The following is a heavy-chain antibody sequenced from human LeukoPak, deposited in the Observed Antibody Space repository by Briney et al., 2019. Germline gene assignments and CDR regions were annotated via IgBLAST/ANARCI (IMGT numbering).Heavy chain of an antibody. D-gene: IGHD3-22*01. CDR3: TTVHDYDSSGYSAEDAFDI. J-gene: IGHJ3*02. CDR1: GFTFSNAW. Sequence: PGGSLRLSCAASGFTFSNAWMGWVRQAPGKGLEWVGRIKSKTDGGTTDYAAPVKGRFTISRDDSKNTLYLQMNSLKTEDTAVYYCTTVHDYDSSGYSAEDAFDIWGQGTMVTVSS. V-gene: IGHV3-15*01. CDR2: IKSKTDGGTT.